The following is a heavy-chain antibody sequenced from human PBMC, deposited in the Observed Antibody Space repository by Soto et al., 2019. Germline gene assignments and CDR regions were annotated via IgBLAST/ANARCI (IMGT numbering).Heavy chain of an antibody. V-gene: IGHV1-8*01. CDR3: ASRGTTTYCSGGSCYARGFDY. CDR1: GYTFTSYD. D-gene: IGHD2-15*01. Sequence: ASVKVSCKASGYTFTSYDINWVRQATGQGLEWMGWMNPNSGNTGYAQKFQGRVTMTRNTSISTAYMELSSLRSEDTAVYYCASRGTTTYCSGGSCYARGFDYWGQGTLVTVSS. J-gene: IGHJ4*02. CDR2: MNPNSGNT.